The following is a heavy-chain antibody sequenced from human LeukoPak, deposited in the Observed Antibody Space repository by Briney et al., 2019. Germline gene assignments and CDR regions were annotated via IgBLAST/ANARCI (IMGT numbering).Heavy chain of an antibody. CDR1: GGSISSSNW. D-gene: IGHD3-22*01. J-gene: IGHJ4*02. CDR3: ASSADYYDSSGYC. V-gene: IGHV4-4*02. CDR2: IYHSGST. Sequence: PSETLSLTCAVSGGSISSSNWWSWVRQPPGKGLEWIGEIYHSGSTNYNPSLKSRVTISVDKSKNQFSLKLSSVTAADTAVYYCASSADYYDSSGYCWGQGTLVTVSS.